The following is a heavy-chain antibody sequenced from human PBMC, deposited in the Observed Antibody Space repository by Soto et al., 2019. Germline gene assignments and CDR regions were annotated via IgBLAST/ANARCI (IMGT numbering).Heavy chain of an antibody. CDR3: ARGRSLVHGDDRYYGMDV. Sequence: SQTLSRPCSVCAGCFSGYYWSCIRQPPGKGLEWIGEINHSGSPNYNPSLKSRVTISVDTSKNPFSLKLSSVTAAHTAVYYCARGRSLVHGDDRYYGMDVWGQGPTVTV. CDR1: AGCFSGYY. V-gene: IGHV4-34*01. CDR2: INHSGSP. D-gene: IGHD4-17*01. J-gene: IGHJ6*02.